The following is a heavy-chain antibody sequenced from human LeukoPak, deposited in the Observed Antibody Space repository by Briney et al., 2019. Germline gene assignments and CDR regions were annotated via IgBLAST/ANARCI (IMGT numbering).Heavy chain of an antibody. CDR3: AKGIAVAGTDLSDY. Sequence: GGSLRLSCVVSGSTFSRYGMHWVRQAPGKGLEWVAVISYDGSNKYYADSVKGRFTISRDNSKNTLYLQMNSLRAEDTAVYYCAKGIAVAGTDLSDYWGQGTLVTVSS. CDR1: GSTFSRYG. J-gene: IGHJ4*02. V-gene: IGHV3-30*18. CDR2: ISYDGSNK. D-gene: IGHD6-19*01.